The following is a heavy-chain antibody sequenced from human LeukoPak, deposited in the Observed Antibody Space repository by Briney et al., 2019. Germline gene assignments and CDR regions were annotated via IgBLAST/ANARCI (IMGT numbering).Heavy chain of an antibody. CDR1: GDTLTGYY. Sequence: ASVKVSCKASGDTLTGYYMNWVRQAPGQGLEWMGWINPNSGGTNYAQKFQGRVTMTRYTSISTAYMELSRLRSDDTAVYYCGRPAPLGSSPQLLYWRQGTLVTVSS. J-gene: IGHJ4*02. V-gene: IGHV1-2*02. CDR3: GRPAPLGSSPQLLY. CDR2: INPNSGGT. D-gene: IGHD6-6*01.